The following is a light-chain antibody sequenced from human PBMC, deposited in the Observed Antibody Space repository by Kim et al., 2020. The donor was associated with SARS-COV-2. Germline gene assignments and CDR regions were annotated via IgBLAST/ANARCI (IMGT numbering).Light chain of an antibody. J-gene: IGKJ4*01. CDR1: QSIGNS. CDR3: QQYNIWPALT. Sequence: EIVMTQSPVTLSLSPGETATLSCRASQSIGNSLAWYQQKPGQVPRLLIYGASTRAPDTSAKFRGSGSGTDFTLNIYGLQSEDSAVYYCQQYNIWPALTFGGGTKMDIK. V-gene: IGKV3-15*01. CDR2: GAS.